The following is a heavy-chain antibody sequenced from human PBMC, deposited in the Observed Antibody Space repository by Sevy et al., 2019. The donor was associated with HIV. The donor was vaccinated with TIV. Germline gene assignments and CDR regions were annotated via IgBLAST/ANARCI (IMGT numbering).Heavy chain of an antibody. D-gene: IGHD2-21*01. CDR2: IGTLGDT. V-gene: IGHV3-13*01. Sequence: GGYLRLSCAGYGFSLSGSDMHWVRQPTGKGLEWISSIGTLGDTFYADSVKGRFTISRDNAKSSLYLEMSSLRAGDTALYYCVRGLQTHCDRTACPLDHWGQGTLVTVSS. J-gene: IGHJ5*02. CDR1: GFSLSGSD. CDR3: VRGLQTHCDRTACPLDH.